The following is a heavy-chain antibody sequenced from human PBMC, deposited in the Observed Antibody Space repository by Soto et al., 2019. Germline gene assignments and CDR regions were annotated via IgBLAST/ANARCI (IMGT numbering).Heavy chain of an antibody. D-gene: IGHD5-18*01. CDR1: GFSLSTSGVG. V-gene: IGHV2-5*01. CDR3: AHRRGGEWDTAMEGPSGWFDP. CDR2: IYWNDDK. Sequence: SGPTLVNPTQTLTLTCTFSGFSLSTSGVGVGWIRQPPGKALEWLALIYWNDDKRYSPSLKSRLTITKDTSKNQVVLTMTNMDPVDTATYYCAHRRGGEWDTAMEGPSGWFDPWGQGTLVTVSS. J-gene: IGHJ5*02.